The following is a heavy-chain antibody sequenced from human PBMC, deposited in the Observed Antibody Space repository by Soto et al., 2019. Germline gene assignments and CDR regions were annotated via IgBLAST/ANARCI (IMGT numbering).Heavy chain of an antibody. J-gene: IGHJ6*02. D-gene: IGHD4-17*01. V-gene: IGHV1-69*13. CDR3: ARPTVTTRYYYYYYGMDV. CDR2: IIPIFGTA. CDR1: GGTFSSYA. Sequence: GASVKVSCKASGGTFSSYAISWVRQAPGQGLEWMGGIIPIFGTANYAQKFQGRVTITADESTSTAYMELSSLRSEDTAVYYCARPTVTTRYYYYYYGMDVWGQGTTVTVSS.